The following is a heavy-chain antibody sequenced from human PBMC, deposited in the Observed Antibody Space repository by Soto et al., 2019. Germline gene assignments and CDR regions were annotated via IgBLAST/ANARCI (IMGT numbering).Heavy chain of an antibody. CDR1: GFTFSSYG. Sequence: EVQLLESGGGLVQPGGSLRLSCEASGFTFSSYGMNWVRQGPGKGLEWVSTSSGGGYVYYADSVKGRFTISRDTSKNTLFLQMNSLRAEDTALYFCATDGTTAGQHYYSMDVWGQGTTVTVSS. J-gene: IGHJ6*02. V-gene: IGHV3-23*01. D-gene: IGHD6-13*01. CDR2: SSGGGYV. CDR3: ATDGTTAGQHYYSMDV.